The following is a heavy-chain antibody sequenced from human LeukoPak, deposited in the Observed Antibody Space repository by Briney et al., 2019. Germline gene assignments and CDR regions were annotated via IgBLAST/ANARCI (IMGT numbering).Heavy chain of an antibody. V-gene: IGHV3-48*03. CDR2: ISSSGSTI. D-gene: IGHD6-6*01. Sequence: GGSLRLSCAASGFTFSSYEMNRVRQAPGKGLEWVSYISSSGSTIYYADSVKGRFTISRDNAKNSLYLQMNSLRAEDTAVYYCARGRDIAARPDYFDYWGQGTLVTVSS. J-gene: IGHJ4*02. CDR3: ARGRDIAARPDYFDY. CDR1: GFTFSSYE.